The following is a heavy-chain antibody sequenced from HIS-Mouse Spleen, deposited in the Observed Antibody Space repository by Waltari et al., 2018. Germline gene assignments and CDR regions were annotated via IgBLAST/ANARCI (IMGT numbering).Heavy chain of an antibody. CDR3: AREGDSGSYFDY. V-gene: IGHV3-7*01. CDR1: GFTFSNYW. D-gene: IGHD1-26*01. J-gene: IGHJ4*02. CDR2: IKQDGSEK. Sequence: EVQLVESGGGLVQPGGSLRLSCAASGFTFSNYWMSWVRQAPGKGLEWVDNIKQDGSEKYYVDSVKGRFTISRDNAKNSLYLQMNSLRAEDTAVYYCAREGDSGSYFDYWGQGTLVTVSS.